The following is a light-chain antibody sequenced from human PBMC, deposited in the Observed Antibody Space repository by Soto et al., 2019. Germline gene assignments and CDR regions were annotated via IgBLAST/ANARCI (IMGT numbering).Light chain of an antibody. V-gene: IGKV3D-15*01. CDR1: QSVTST. Sequence: DIVLPKSPSPGSLSPGERSTLSCMASQSVTSTSLAWYQQKPGQAPRLLIYGASSRATGIPARFSGSGSGTEFTLTVSSLQSEDFAVYYCQQYDNWPSVTFGGGGMVDIK. CDR3: QQYDNWPSVT. J-gene: IGKJ4*01. CDR2: GAS.